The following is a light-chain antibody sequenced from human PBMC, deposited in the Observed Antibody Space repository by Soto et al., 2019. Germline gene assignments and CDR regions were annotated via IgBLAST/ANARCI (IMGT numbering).Light chain of an antibody. CDR1: QGISTS. J-gene: IGKJ3*01. CDR3: QQLNSSPRT. Sequence: DIQLTQSPSFLSASVGDRVTITCRASQGISTSLAWYQQKPGKAPTLLIYAASTFLPGVPPRFSCSGSGTDFTLTISSLQPEDFATYYCQQLNSSPRTLGSGTKVDIK. V-gene: IGKV1-9*01. CDR2: AAS.